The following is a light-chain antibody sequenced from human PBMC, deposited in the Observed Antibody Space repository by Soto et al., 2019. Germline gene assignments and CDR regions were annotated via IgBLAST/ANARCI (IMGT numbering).Light chain of an antibody. Sequence: AIRMTQSPSSLSASTGDRVTITCRASQGISSYLAWYQQKPGKAPKLLIYAASTLQSGVPSRFSGSGSGTDFTLTISCLQSEDFATYYCQQYYSYKYTCGQGTKVDIK. J-gene: IGKJ2*01. CDR3: QQYYSYKYT. V-gene: IGKV1-8*01. CDR1: QGISSY. CDR2: AAS.